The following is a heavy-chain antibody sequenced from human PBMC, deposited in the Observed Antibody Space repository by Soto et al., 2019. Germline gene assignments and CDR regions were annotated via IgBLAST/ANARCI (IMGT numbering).Heavy chain of an antibody. J-gene: IGHJ6*02. D-gene: IGHD3-22*01. Sequence: EVQLVESGGGLVQPGGSLRLSCAASGFTFSSYWMHWVRQAPGKGLVWVSRINSDGSSTSYADSVKGRFTISRDNAKNTLYLHMHRLRAEDTAVYYCAREIHYYDDEAWGYYYYGMDVWGQGSTVTVSS. CDR2: INSDGSST. V-gene: IGHV3-74*01. CDR1: GFTFSSYW. CDR3: AREIHYYDDEAWGYYYYGMDV.